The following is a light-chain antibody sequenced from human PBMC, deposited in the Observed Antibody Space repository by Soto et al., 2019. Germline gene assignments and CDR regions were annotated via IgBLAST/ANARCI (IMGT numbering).Light chain of an antibody. J-gene: IGKJ3*01. Sequence: EIVLTQSPGTLSLSPGERATLSCRASQSVSSSYLAWYQQKPGQAPRLLIYGASSRATGIPDTFSVSASGTDFTLTISRLEPEDFAVYYWQHYGTSALFGPGTKVHIK. CDR1: QSVSSSY. V-gene: IGKV3-20*01. CDR2: GAS. CDR3: QHYGTSAL.